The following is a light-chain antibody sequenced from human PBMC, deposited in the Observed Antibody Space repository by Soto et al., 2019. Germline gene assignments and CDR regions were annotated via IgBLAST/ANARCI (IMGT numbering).Light chain of an antibody. CDR2: EVS. CDR3: SSYTSSSTDV. CDR1: ISDVGGYNY. V-gene: IGLV2-14*01. Sequence: QSVPTQPASVSGSRGQSITIACTGTISDVGGYNYVSWYQQHPGKAPKLMIYEVSNRPSGVSNRFSGSKSGNTASLTISGLQAEDEADYYCSSYTSSSTDVFGTGTKVTVL. J-gene: IGLJ1*01.